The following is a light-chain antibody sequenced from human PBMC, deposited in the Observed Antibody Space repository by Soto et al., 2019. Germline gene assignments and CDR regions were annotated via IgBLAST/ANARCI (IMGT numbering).Light chain of an antibody. CDR1: SSDVGGYDY. Sequence: QSVLTQPASVSGSPGPSITISCTGTSSDVGGYDYVSWYQLHPGKAPKLMVFEVSNRPSGVSYRFSGSKSGNTASLTISGLHAEDEADYFCSSYSISTAYLFGTGTKGTVL. V-gene: IGLV2-14*01. CDR2: EVS. CDR3: SSYSISTAYL. J-gene: IGLJ1*01.